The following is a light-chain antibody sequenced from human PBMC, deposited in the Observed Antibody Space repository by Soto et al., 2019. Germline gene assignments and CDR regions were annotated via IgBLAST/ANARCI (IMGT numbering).Light chain of an antibody. CDR1: QSVGSN. J-gene: IGKJ5*01. CDR2: GAS. CDR3: QQRSDWPS. Sequence: EKVMTPSPGSLSVSPVERAALSCRASQSVGSNLAWYQRKPGQAPRLLIYGASTRATGIPSRFSGSGSGTEFTLTISSLEPEDFAVYYCQQRSDWPSFGQGTRLEIK. V-gene: IGKV3-15*01.